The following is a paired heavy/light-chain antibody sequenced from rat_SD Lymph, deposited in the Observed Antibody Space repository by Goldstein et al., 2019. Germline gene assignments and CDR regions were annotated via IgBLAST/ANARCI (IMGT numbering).Heavy chain of an antibody. J-gene: IGHJ4*01. D-gene: IGHD1-6*01. Sequence: QVTLKESGPGILQPSHTLSLTCSFSGFSLSTYGMGVSWIRQPSGKGLEWLASIWWNGNTYNNPSLKSRLTVSKDTSNNQAFLKVTSVDTADTATYYCAHTYYVYYGLPYYYVMDAWGQGASVTVSS. CDR2: IWWNGNT. V-gene: IGHV8-23*01. CDR3: AHTYYVYYGLPYYYVMDA. CDR1: GFSLSTYGMG.
Light chain of an antibody. CDR1: SSVSY. CDR3: LQLSSYPLT. V-gene: IGKV4S18*01. CDR2: GTS. J-gene: IGKJ5*01. Sequence: EIVLTQSPTTMAASPGEKVTLNCLASSSVSYMNWYQQKSGASPKLWIYGTSNLASGVPNRFSGSGSGTSYSLTISSMEAEDVATYYCLQLSSYPLTFGSGTKLEIK.